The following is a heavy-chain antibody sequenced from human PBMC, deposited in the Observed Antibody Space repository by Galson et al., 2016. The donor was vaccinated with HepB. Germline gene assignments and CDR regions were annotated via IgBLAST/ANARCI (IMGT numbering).Heavy chain of an antibody. CDR1: GGSMSSYY. V-gene: IGHV4-59*01. J-gene: IGHJ6*02. CDR3: ARDRSPLGRVYFYGVDV. D-gene: IGHD5-24*01. CDR2: MYFSGSA. Sequence: SETLSLTCSVSGGSMSSYYWSWIRQPPGKGLECIGYMYFSGSANYNPSLKSEVPIPIDPSKNQFSLTVGSVTPADTAGNDFARDRSPLGRVYFYGVDVWGQGTKVTVSS.